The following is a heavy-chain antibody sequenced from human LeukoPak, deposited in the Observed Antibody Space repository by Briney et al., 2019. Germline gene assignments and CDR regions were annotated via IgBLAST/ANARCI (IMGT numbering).Heavy chain of an antibody. Sequence: GGSLRLSCAASGFTFSSYSMNWVRQAPGKGLEWVSSISSSSSYIYYADSVKGRFTISRDNAKNSLYLQMNSLRAEDTAVYYCARVLGYCSSTSCYPYYFDYWGQGTLVTVSS. CDR3: ARVLGYCSSTSCYPYYFDY. D-gene: IGHD2-2*01. J-gene: IGHJ4*02. CDR2: ISSSSSYI. V-gene: IGHV3-21*01. CDR1: GFTFSSYS.